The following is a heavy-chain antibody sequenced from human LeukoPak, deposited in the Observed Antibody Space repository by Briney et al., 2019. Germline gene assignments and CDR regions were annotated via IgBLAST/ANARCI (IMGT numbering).Heavy chain of an antibody. Sequence: ASVKVSCKASGYTFTSYGISWVRQAPGQGLEWMGWISAYNGDTNYAQKLQGRVTMTTDTSTSTAYMELRSLGSDDTAVYYCARGRSYDYVWGSFRLGADFDYWGQGTLVTVSS. CDR2: ISAYNGDT. CDR1: GYTFTSYG. CDR3: ARGRSYDYVWGSFRLGADFDY. D-gene: IGHD3-16*02. V-gene: IGHV1-18*01. J-gene: IGHJ4*02.